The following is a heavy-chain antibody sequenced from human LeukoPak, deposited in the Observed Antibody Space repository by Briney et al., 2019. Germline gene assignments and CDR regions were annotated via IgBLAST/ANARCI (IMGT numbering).Heavy chain of an antibody. Sequence: GGSLRLSCAASGFTFSSYWMHWVRQVPGKGLVWVSRINSDGSSTSYADSVKGRFTISRDNAKNTLYVQMNSLRAEDTAVYYCSTGSGHAFDIWGRGTKVTVSS. D-gene: IGHD3-10*01. CDR2: INSDGSST. CDR3: STGSGHAFDI. CDR1: GFTFSSYW. J-gene: IGHJ3*02. V-gene: IGHV3-74*01.